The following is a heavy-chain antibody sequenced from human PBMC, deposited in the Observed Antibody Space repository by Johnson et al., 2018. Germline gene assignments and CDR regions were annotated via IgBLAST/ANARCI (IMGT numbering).Heavy chain of an antibody. V-gene: IGHV3-23*04. CDR3: AKVGHDDSGSNDGFAL. Sequence: EVQLVESGGGLVQPGGSLRLSCVASGFSFSKYELNWVRQAPGKGLDWVSVVYPGGGTKYADSVKGRFTISRDNSKNTFYLQMNSLRAADTAVYYCAKVGHDDSGSNDGFALWGRGTLVTVSS. D-gene: IGHD3-10*01. CDR2: VYPGGGT. CDR1: GFSFSKYE. J-gene: IGHJ3*01.